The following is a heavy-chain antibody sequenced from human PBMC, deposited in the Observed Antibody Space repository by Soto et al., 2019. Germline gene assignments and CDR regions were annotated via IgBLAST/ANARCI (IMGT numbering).Heavy chain of an antibody. Sequence: EVQLVESGGGLVKPGGSLRLSCAASGFTFSNAWMSWVRQAPGKGLEWVGRIKRNADGGTADYAAPVKGIFTISRDDSKNTLYLQMNSLKTEDTAVYYCTTAATTVTTIDYWGQGTLVTVSS. CDR3: TTAATTVTTIDY. J-gene: IGHJ4*02. V-gene: IGHV3-15*01. D-gene: IGHD4-17*01. CDR1: GFTFSNAW. CDR2: IKRNADGGTA.